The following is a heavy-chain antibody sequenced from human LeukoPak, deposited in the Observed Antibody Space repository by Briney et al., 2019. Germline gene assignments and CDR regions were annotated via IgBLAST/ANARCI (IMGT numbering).Heavy chain of an antibody. CDR2: ISWNSGKI. CDR1: GFTFADFA. D-gene: IGHD2/OR15-2a*01. Sequence: PGRSLRLSCTPSGFTFADFAMHWVRQAPGKGLEWVSGISWNSGKIGYADSVKGRFTISRDNVKNSLYLQMNSLRPEDTALYYCTKDDGWLSWGQGTLVTVSS. J-gene: IGHJ3*01. V-gene: IGHV3-9*01. CDR3: TKDDGWLS.